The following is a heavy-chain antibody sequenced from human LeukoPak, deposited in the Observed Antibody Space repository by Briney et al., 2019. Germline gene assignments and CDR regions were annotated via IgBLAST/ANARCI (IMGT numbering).Heavy chain of an antibody. V-gene: IGHV3-13*01. D-gene: IGHD3-10*01. CDR1: GFTFSSYD. CDR3: AKVAGSGSYYEIDY. J-gene: IGHJ4*02. CDR2: IGTAGDT. Sequence: PGGSLRLSCAASGFTFSSYDMHWVRQATGKGLEWVSAIGTAGDTYYPGSVKGRFTISRDNSKNTVYLQMNSLRAEDTAVYYCAKVAGSGSYYEIDYWGQGTLVTVSS.